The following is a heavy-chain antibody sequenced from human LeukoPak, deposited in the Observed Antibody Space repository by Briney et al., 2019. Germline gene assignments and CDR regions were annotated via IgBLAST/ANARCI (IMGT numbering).Heavy chain of an antibody. D-gene: IGHD5-12*01. CDR2: IHSNGYT. J-gene: IGHJ5*02. CDR3: AQRQGPMSGAYDYFDP. Sequence: SETLSLTCTVPGGSISGYYWTWIRQPPGQGLEWIAYIHSNGYTNYNPSLRSRVTISVDPSKNQFSLTVTPVTAADTAIYYCAQRQGPMSGAYDYFDPWGQGALVTVAS. CDR1: GGSISGYY. V-gene: IGHV4-4*09.